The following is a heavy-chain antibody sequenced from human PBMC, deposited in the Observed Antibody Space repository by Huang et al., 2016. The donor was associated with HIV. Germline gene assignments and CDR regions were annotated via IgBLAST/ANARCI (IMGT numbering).Heavy chain of an antibody. CDR3: ARETAGAAGGGWTSEDYYFAY. CDR1: GGSISGHY. D-gene: IGHD6-13*01. CDR2: IYYSGSI. V-gene: IGHV4-59*11. Sequence: QVQLQESGPGLVKPSETLSLTCTVSGGSISGHYWSWIRQPPGKGLDWIGSIYYSGSINYNTFLKRRVTIALGTSKNQFSLKLSSVTAADTAVYYCARETAGAAGGGWTSEDYYFAYWGQGNLVTVSS. J-gene: IGHJ4*02.